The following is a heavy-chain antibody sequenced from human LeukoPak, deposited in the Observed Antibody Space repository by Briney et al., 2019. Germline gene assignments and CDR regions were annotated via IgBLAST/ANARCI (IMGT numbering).Heavy chain of an antibody. CDR1: GFTFSIYD. D-gene: IGHD3-10*01. Sequence: GGSLRLSCAASGFTFSIYDMRWVRQAIGKGLEWVSAIGTAGDTYYPGSVKGRFTISRDNAKNSLYLQMNSLRAGDTAVYYCARARFGDPMTGWGQGTLVTVSS. V-gene: IGHV3-13*01. CDR3: ARARFGDPMTG. J-gene: IGHJ4*02. CDR2: IGTAGDT.